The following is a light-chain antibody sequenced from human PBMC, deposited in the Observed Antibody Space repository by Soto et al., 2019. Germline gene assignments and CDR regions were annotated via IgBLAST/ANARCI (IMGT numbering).Light chain of an antibody. J-gene: IGKJ5*01. CDR2: GAS. V-gene: IGKV3D-15*01. CDR3: QKYNDWPPT. CDR1: QSVSSS. Sequence: IVITHSPASLSVFPGERAPLSWRASQSVSSSLAWYQQKPGQAPRLLIYGASTRATGIPAKFSGSGSGTEFTLTISSLQSEDFALYYCQKYNDWPPTCGQGTRREI.